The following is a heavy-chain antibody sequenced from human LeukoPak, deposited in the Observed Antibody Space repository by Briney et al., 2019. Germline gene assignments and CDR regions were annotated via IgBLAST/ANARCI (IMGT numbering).Heavy chain of an antibody. CDR2: IQSDGSDK. V-gene: IGHV3-30*02. CDR3: VKGLVPGKNWYFDL. CDR1: RFSFSSYG. J-gene: IGHJ2*01. Sequence: GGSLRRSCAASRFSFSSYGMHWVRQAPGNGLERLAFIQSDGSDKDYPDPVKGRVTIFRDNSRNTLYLQMNSLRDEDTAAYYCVKGLVPGKNWYFDLWGRGALVTVSS. D-gene: IGHD3-10*01.